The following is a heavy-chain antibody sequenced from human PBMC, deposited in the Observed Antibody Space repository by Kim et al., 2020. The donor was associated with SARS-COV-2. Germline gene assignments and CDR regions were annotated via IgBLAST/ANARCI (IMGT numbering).Heavy chain of an antibody. CDR3: ASELWFGDYIYYYYGMDV. J-gene: IGHJ6*02. Sequence: ASVKVSCKASVYTFTSYAMHWVRQAPGQRLEWMGWINAGNGNTKYSQKFQGRVTITRDTSASTAYMELSSLRSEDTAVYYCASELWFGDYIYYYYGMDVWGQGTTVTVSS. CDR2: INAGNGNT. CDR1: VYTFTSYA. D-gene: IGHD3-10*01. V-gene: IGHV1-3*01.